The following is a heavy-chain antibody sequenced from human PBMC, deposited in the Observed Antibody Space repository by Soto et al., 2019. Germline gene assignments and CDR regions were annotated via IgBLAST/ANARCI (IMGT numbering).Heavy chain of an antibody. CDR2: MNPNSGNT. CDR1: GYTFTSYD. D-gene: IGHD6-19*01. J-gene: IGHJ3*02. V-gene: IGHV1-8*01. Sequence: ASVKVSCKSSGYTFTSYDINCVRQATGQGLEWMGGMNPNSGNTGYAQKFQGRVTMTRNTSISTAYMELSSLRSEDTAVYYCATKTYSSGWNAFDIWGQGTMVTVSS. CDR3: ATKTYSSGWNAFDI.